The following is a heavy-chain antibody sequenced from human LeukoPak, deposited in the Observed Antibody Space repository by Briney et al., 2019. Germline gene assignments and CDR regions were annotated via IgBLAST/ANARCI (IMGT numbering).Heavy chain of an antibody. V-gene: IGHV1-69*05. CDR2: IIPIFGTA. D-gene: IGHD2-2*01. CDR3: ARVTAAQEYYFDY. CDR1: GGTFSSHD. J-gene: IGHJ4*02. Sequence: SVKVSCKASGGTFSSHDISWLREAPGQGLEWMGGIIPIFGTANNAQKFQDRLTITTDESTSTAYMELSRLRSDDTAVYYCARVTAAQEYYFDYWGQGTLVTVSS.